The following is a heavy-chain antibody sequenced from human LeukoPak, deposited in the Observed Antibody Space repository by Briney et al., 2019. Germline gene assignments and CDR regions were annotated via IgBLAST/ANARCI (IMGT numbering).Heavy chain of an antibody. Sequence: APVKVSCKASGYTFTGYYMHWVRQAPGQGLEWMGWINPNSGGTNYAQKFQGRVTMTRDTSISTAYMELSRLRSDDTAVYYCARGGSLIVVVTAIHYWGQGTLVTVSS. CDR2: INPNSGGT. V-gene: IGHV1-2*02. CDR3: ARGGSLIVVVTAIHY. J-gene: IGHJ4*02. CDR1: GYTFTGYY. D-gene: IGHD2-21*02.